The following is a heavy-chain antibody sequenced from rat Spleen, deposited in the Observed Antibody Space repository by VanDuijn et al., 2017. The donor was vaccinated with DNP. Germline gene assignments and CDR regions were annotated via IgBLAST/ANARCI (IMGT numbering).Heavy chain of an antibody. Sequence: QVQLKESGPGLVQPSQTLSLTCTVSGFSLTTYGVSWIRQPPGKGLEWIAAISSGGSTYYNSALKSRLSISRDTSKSQVFLKMNSLQTEDTAIYFCEGKYYWGRGVMVTVSS. CDR3: EGKYY. CDR1: GFSLTTYG. J-gene: IGHJ2*01. V-gene: IGHV2S8*01. CDR2: ISSGGST.